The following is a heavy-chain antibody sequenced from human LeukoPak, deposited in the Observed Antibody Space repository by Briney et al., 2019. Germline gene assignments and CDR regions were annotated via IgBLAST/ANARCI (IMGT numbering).Heavy chain of an antibody. V-gene: IGHV4-34*01. CDR1: GGSISSYY. J-gene: IGHJ4*02. D-gene: IGHD6-6*01. CDR3: AASIATRIDY. Sequence: SETLSLTCTVSGGSISSYYWSWIRQPPGKGLEWIGEINHSGSTNYNPSLKSRVTISVDTSKNQFSLKLSSVTAADTAVYYCAASIATRIDYWGQGTLVTVSS. CDR2: INHSGST.